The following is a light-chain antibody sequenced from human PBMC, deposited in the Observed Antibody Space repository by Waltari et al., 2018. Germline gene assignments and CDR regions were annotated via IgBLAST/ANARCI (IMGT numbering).Light chain of an antibody. Sequence: SFELIQPPSESVSPGQTASVSCSGEKSGDKYVYWYQQKPGQSPMLVMFQDNKRPSGIPERFSGSNSGNTATLTISETQAIDEADYYCQAWDSNVAVFGRGTKVTVL. J-gene: IGLJ3*02. CDR3: QAWDSNVAV. CDR1: KSGDKY. CDR2: QDN. V-gene: IGLV3-1*01.